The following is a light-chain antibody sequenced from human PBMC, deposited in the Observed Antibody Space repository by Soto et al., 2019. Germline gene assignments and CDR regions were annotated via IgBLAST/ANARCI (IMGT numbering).Light chain of an antibody. J-gene: IGKJ2*01. CDR1: QRISRW. CDR3: QQYSSYSYT. V-gene: IGKV1-5*01. Sequence: DIQMTQSPSTLSASVGDRVTITCRASQRISRWLAWYQQKPGKAPKLLIYDASSLESGVPSRFSGSGSGTEFTLTISSLQPDDSATYHCQQYSSYSYTLGQGTKLEIK. CDR2: DAS.